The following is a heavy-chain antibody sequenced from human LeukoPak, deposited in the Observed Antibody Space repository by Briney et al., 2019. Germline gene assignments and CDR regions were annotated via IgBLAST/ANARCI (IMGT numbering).Heavy chain of an antibody. D-gene: IGHD3-22*01. J-gene: IGHJ4*02. CDR1: GFTFSSYS. V-gene: IGHV3-21*01. Sequence: GGSLRLSCAASGFTFSSYSMNWVRQAPGKGLEWVSSTRSSSSYIYYADSVKGRFTISRDNAKNSLYLQMNSLRAEDTAVYYCARLYYDSSGSFAYWGQGTLVTVSS. CDR3: ARLYYDSSGSFAY. CDR2: TRSSSSYI.